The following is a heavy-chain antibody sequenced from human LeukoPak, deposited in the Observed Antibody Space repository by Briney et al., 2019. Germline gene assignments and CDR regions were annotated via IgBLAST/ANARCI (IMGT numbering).Heavy chain of an antibody. D-gene: IGHD2-2*01. CDR2: IKSKTDGGTT. CDR3: TTLPQDIVVVPAA. J-gene: IGHJ4*02. CDR1: GFTFSNAW. V-gene: IGHV3-15*01. Sequence: GGPLRLSCAASGFTFSNAWMSWVRQAPGKGLEWVGRIKSKTDGGTTDYAAPVKGRFTISRDDSKNTLYLQMNSLKTEDTAVYYCTTLPQDIVVVPAAGGQGTLVTVSS.